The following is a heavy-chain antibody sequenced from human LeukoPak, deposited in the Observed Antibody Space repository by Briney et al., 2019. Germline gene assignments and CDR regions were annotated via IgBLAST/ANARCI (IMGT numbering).Heavy chain of an antibody. J-gene: IGHJ4*02. Sequence: ASVKVSCKASGYTCTSYGISWVRQAPGQGLEWMGWISAYNGNTNYAQKLQGRVTMTTDTSTSTAYMELRSLRSDDTAVYYCGGGVRGVRSIDYWGQGTLVTVSS. CDR3: GGGVRGVRSIDY. V-gene: IGHV1-18*04. CDR1: GYTCTSYG. D-gene: IGHD3-10*01. CDR2: ISAYNGNT.